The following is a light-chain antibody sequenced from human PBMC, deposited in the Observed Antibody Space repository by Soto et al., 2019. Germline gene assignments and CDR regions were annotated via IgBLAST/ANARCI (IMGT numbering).Light chain of an antibody. CDR1: SSDVGGYNS. CDR3: SSYTTSSTPHYV. J-gene: IGLJ1*01. CDR2: DVS. Sequence: QSVLTQPASVSGSPGQSITISCTGTSSDVGGYNSVSWYQHHPGKAPKLMIFDVSDRPSVVSSRFSGSKSGNTASLTISGLQAEDEADYYCSSYTTSSTPHYVFGPGTKLTVL. V-gene: IGLV2-14*03.